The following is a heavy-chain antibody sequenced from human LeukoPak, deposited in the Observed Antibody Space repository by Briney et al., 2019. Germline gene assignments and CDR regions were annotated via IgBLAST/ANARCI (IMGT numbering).Heavy chain of an antibody. CDR1: GYTFTSYD. CDR2: MNPNSGNT. V-gene: IGHV1-8*03. D-gene: IGHD3-22*01. CDR3: ARGLAPYSYEYSGHDPYYYYNMDV. Sequence: ASVKVSCKASGYTFTSYDINWVRQATGQGLEWMGWMNPNSGNTGYAQKFQGRVTITGNTSISTAYMELSSLRSEDTAVYYCARGLAPYSYEYSGHDPYYYYNMDVWGKGTTVIISS. J-gene: IGHJ6*03.